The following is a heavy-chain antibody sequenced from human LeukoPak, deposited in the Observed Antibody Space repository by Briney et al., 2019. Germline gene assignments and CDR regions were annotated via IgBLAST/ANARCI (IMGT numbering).Heavy chain of an antibody. CDR1: GFTFSSHA. CDR3: VRSAFHAGSGNYYDY. J-gene: IGHJ4*02. D-gene: IGHD3-22*01. CDR2: IDNAGSIT. V-gene: IGHV3-74*03. Sequence: GGSLRLSCVASGFTFSSHAMNWVRQAPGKGLVWVSRIDNAGSITTYADSVKGRFTISRDNAENTLYLQMNSLRVEDTAVYYCVRSAFHAGSGNYYDYWGQGTLVTVSS.